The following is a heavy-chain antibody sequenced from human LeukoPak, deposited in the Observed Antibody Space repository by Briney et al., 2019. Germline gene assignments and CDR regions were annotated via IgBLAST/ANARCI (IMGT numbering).Heavy chain of an antibody. V-gene: IGHV3-30*18. Sequence: GRSLRLSCAASGFTFSSYGIHWVRQAPGKGLEWVAVISYDGSNKYYADSVKGRFTISRDNSKNTLYLQMNSLRAEDTAVYYCAKETDGVDAFDIWGQGTMVTVFS. J-gene: IGHJ3*02. CDR3: AKETDGVDAFDI. CDR1: GFTFSSYG. D-gene: IGHD2-21*02. CDR2: ISYDGSNK.